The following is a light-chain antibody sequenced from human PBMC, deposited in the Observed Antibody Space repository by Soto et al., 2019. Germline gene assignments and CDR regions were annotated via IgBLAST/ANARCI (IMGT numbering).Light chain of an antibody. V-gene: IGLV1-44*01. Sequence: QSVLTQPPSASGTPGQRVTISCSGSSSNIGSNTVNWYQQLPGTAPKLVIYSNNQRPSGVPDRFSGSKSGTSASLAISGHQSEDESDYYCVACDDSLNGYVVFGGGTKVTV. J-gene: IGLJ2*01. CDR3: VACDDSLNGYVV. CDR2: SNN. CDR1: SSNIGSNT.